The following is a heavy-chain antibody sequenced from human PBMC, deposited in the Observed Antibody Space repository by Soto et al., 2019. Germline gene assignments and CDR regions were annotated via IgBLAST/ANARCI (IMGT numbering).Heavy chain of an antibody. Sequence: PSETLSLTCAVYGGSFSGNCWRWIRQAPGKGLEWIGEMNNSGSTTYNPSLKSRVTISVDTSKNHFSLKLSSVTAAETAVYYCARLNWCVYYYYGMDVWGQGTTVTVSS. D-gene: IGHD1-20*01. V-gene: IGHV4-34*01. CDR1: GGSFSGNC. J-gene: IGHJ6*02. CDR2: MNNSGST. CDR3: ARLNWCVYYYYGMDV.